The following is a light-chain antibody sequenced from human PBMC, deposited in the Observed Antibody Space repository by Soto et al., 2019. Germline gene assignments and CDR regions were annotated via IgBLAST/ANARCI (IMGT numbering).Light chain of an antibody. CDR1: QDINKN. CDR3: QQYESLPLT. J-gene: IGKJ5*01. V-gene: IGKV1-33*01. CDR2: DAS. Sequence: DITMTQSPSSPSASVGDRDTIPCQASQDINKNLIWYQQKPGKAPKLLIYDASDLETGVPSRFSGSGSGTGFTFTISSLQPEDFATYYCQQYESLPLTFGQGTRLEI.